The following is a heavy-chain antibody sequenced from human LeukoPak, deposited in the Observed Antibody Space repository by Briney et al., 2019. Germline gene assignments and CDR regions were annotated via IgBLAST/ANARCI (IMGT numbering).Heavy chain of an antibody. D-gene: IGHD2-2*01. J-gene: IGHJ3*02. CDR3: ARTATTDIVVVPAAFDAFDI. V-gene: IGHV4-59*01. Sequence: SETLSLTCTVSGGSIRSYYWSWIRQPPGKGLEWIGFIYYSGSTNYSPSLKSRVTISVDTSKNQFSLKLSSVTAADTAVYYCARTATTDIVVVPAAFDAFDIWGQGTMVTVSS. CDR2: IYYSGST. CDR1: GGSIRSYY.